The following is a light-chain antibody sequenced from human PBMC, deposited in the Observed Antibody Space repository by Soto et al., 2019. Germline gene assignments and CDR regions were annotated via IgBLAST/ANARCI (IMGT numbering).Light chain of an antibody. V-gene: IGLV1-44*01. Sequence: QSLLTQPPSESGTPGHRVTISCSGGSSNIGSNTVNWYQHLPGAAPKLLIYGNDQRPSGVPDRFSGSKSGTSVFLAISGLQSEDEADYYCTAWDDTLRAVLFGGGIKLTVL. CDR3: TAWDDTLRAVL. J-gene: IGLJ2*01. CDR2: GND. CDR1: SSNIGSNT.